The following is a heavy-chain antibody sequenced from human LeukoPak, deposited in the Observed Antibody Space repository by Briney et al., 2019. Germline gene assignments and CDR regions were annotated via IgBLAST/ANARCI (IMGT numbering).Heavy chain of an antibody. V-gene: IGHV1-18*01. J-gene: IGHJ5*02. Sequence: ASVKVSCKASGYTFTSYGISWVRQAPGQGLEWMGWISAYNGNTNYAQKLQGRVTMTTDTSTSTAYMEPRSLRSDDTAVYYCARAYTAMVTGNWFDPWGQGTLVTVSS. CDR1: GYTFTSYG. D-gene: IGHD5-18*01. CDR2: ISAYNGNT. CDR3: ARAYTAMVTGNWFDP.